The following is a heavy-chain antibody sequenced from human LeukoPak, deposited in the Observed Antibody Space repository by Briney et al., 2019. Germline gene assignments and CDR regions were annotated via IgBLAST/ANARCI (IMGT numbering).Heavy chain of an antibody. J-gene: IGHJ4*02. CDR3: AKGVGAYCGGDCYVLDY. V-gene: IGHV5-51*01. CDR1: GYSFTSYW. Sequence: GETLKISCKGSGYSFTSYWISWVPQMPGQGLEWLGDIYPGDSDTTYSPSFQGQVTISADKSISTAYLQWSSLKASDTAMYYCAKGVGAYCGGDCYVLDYWGQGTLATVSS. CDR2: IYPGDSDT. D-gene: IGHD2-21*02.